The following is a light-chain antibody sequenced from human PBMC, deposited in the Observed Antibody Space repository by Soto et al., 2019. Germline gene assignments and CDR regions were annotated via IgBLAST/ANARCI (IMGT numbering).Light chain of an antibody. V-gene: IGKV3-20*01. CDR1: QSFSSSY. Sequence: EIVLTQSPGTLSLSPGERATLSCRASQSFSSSYLAWYQQKPGQAPRLLIYGASSRATGIPDRFSGSGSGTDCTLTISSLEPEEFAVYYFQNYGSALFTFGPGTKVDVK. J-gene: IGKJ3*01. CDR2: GAS. CDR3: QNYGSALFT.